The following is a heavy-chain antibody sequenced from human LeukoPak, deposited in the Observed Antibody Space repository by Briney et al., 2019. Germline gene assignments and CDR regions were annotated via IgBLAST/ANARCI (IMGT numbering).Heavy chain of an antibody. CDR1: GGSFSGYY. D-gene: IGHD3-22*01. Sequence: PSGTLSLTCAVYGGSFSGYYWSWIRQPPGKALEWIGEINHSGSTNYNPSLKSRVTISVDTSKNQFSLKLSSVTAADTAVYYCARVGSYFDRGGPKGLVTDYWGQGTLVTVSS. CDR3: ARVGSYFDRGGPKGLVTDY. CDR2: INHSGST. V-gene: IGHV4-34*01. J-gene: IGHJ4*02.